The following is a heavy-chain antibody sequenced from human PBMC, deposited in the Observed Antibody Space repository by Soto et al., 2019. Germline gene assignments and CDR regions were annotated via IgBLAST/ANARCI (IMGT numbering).Heavy chain of an antibody. Sequence: SETLSLTCTVSGGSVSSGSYYWSWIRQPPGKGLEWIGYIYYSGSTNYNPSLKSRVTISVDTSKNQFSLKLSSVTAADTAVYYCARDLGRGYSYGYYYYYVMDVSGQGSTVTVSS. CDR1: GGSVSSGSYY. V-gene: IGHV4-61*01. CDR2: IYYSGST. D-gene: IGHD5-18*01. J-gene: IGHJ6*02. CDR3: ARDLGRGYSYGYYYYYVMDV.